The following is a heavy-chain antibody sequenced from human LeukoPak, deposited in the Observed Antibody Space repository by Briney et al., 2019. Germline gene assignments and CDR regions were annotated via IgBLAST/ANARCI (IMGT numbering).Heavy chain of an antibody. J-gene: IGHJ4*02. CDR2: INPSGGST. CDR1: GYTFTNYY. D-gene: IGHD2-15*01. Sequence: ASVKVSCKASGYTFTNYYMHWVRQAPGQGLEWMGMINPSGGSTTYAQKFQGRVTMTRDTSTSTVYMELSSLRSEDTAVYYCARDLKAYCSGGSCYRLDYWGQGTLVTVSS. CDR3: ARDLKAYCSGGSCYRLDY. V-gene: IGHV1-46*01.